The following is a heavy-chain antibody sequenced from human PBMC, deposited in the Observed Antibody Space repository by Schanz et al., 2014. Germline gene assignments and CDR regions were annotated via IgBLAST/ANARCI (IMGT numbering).Heavy chain of an antibody. CDR3: ARDQSPYTNSSDVRYFDY. V-gene: IGHV1-3*04. Sequence: QVQLVQSGAEVKKPGASVKVSCKTSGYTFTDYPINWVRQAPGRRLEWMGWINTASGNTRYSEAFQGRVTMTRDTSATTAYMELSSLTSEDTAFYYCARDQSPYTNSSDVRYFDYWGQGSLVTVSS. J-gene: IGHJ4*02. CDR2: INTASGNT. CDR1: GYTFTDYP. D-gene: IGHD6-6*01.